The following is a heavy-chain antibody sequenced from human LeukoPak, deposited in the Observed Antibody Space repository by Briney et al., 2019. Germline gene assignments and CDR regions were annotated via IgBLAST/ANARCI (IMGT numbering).Heavy chain of an antibody. J-gene: IGHJ3*01. V-gene: IGHV3-21*01. CDR1: GFTFSSYS. Sequence: GGSLRLSCAASGFTFSSYSMNWVRQAPGKGVEWVSSISSSSSYLYYPDSVKGRFTISRDNAKNSLYLQMNSLRAEDTAVYYCARGGYSSGYYCGLWGQGTMVTVSS. CDR3: ARGGYSSGYYCGL. D-gene: IGHD3-22*01. CDR2: ISSSSSYL.